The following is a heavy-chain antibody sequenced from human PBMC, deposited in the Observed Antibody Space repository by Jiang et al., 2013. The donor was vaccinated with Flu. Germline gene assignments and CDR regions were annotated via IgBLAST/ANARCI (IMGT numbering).Heavy chain of an antibody. V-gene: IGHV1-2*04. D-gene: IGHD6-13*01. Sequence: VKVSCKASGYTFTGYYMHWVRQAPGQGLEWMGWINPNSGGTNYAQKFQGWVTMTRDTSISTAYMELSRLRSDDTAVYYCARGGIAAAGTETHYYYGMDVWGKGTTVTVSS. CDR1: GYTFTGYY. CDR3: ARGGIAAAGTETHYYYGMDV. J-gene: IGHJ6*04. CDR2: INPNSGGT.